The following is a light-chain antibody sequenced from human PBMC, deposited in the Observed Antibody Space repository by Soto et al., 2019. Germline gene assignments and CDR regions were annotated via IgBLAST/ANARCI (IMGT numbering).Light chain of an antibody. CDR3: AAWDDSLNGQVV. CDR2: SNN. CDR1: SSNIGSNT. J-gene: IGLJ2*01. V-gene: IGLV1-44*01. Sequence: QSVLTQPPSASGTPGQRVTISCSGSSSNIGSNTVNWYQQLPGTAPKLIIYSNNQRPSGVPDRFSGSKSGTSASLAISGLQSADEYDYYCAAWDDSLNGQVVFGGGTKLTVL.